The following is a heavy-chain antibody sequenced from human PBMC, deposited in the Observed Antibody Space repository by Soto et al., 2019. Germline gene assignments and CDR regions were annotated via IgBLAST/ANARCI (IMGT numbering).Heavy chain of an antibody. CDR2: IGDRGHNT. D-gene: IGHD2-2*01. V-gene: IGHV3-23*01. J-gene: IGHJ4*02. CDR1: GFTFGSYA. CDR3: ASIVAVSGSIYHFEK. Sequence: EVQLLESGGGLVQPGGSLRLSCAASGFTFGSYAMGWVRQAPGKGLEWVSAIGDRGHNTYYADSVKGRFIISRDNSKNTLYMQMSSLSAEDAAKYYCASIVAVSGSIYHFEKWGQGTLVTVSS.